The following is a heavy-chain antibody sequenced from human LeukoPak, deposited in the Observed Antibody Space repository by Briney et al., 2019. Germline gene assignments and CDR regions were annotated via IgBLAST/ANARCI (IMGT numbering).Heavy chain of an antibody. CDR1: GFTFSGSA. Sequence: GGSLRLSCAASGFTFSGSAMSWVRQAPGEGLEWVSLNSYYTDSVRGRFTISRDNSKNTLYLQMNSLRADDTAVYYCATITSMRVVLISWGQGTLITVSS. J-gene: IGHJ1*01. CDR2: NS. V-gene: IGHV3-23*01. CDR3: ATITSMRVVLIS. D-gene: IGHD3-22*01.